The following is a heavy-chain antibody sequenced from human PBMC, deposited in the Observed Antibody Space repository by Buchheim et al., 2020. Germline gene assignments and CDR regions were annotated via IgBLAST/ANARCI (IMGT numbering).Heavy chain of an antibody. V-gene: IGHV4-34*01. CDR2: INHSGST. J-gene: IGHJ6*02. CDR3: ARATGYYYYYGMDV. D-gene: IGHD5-12*01. Sequence: QVQLQQWGAGLLKPSETLSLTCAVYGGSFSGYYWSWIRQPPGKGLEWIGEINHSGSTNYNPSLKSRITISVNTSKNQFSLKLSSVTAADTAVYYCARATGYYYYYGMDVWGQGTT. CDR1: GGSFSGYY.